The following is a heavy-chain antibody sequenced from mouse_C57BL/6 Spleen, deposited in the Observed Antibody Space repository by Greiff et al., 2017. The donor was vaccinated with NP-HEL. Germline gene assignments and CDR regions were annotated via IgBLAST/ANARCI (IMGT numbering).Heavy chain of an antibody. CDR1: GYTFTDYE. D-gene: IGHD2-1*01. V-gene: IGHV1-15*01. CDR3: TPIYHGNAY. CDR2: IDPETGGT. Sequence: QVQLKQSGAELVRPGASVTLSCKASGYTFTDYEMHWVKQTPVHGLEWIGAIDPETGGTAYNQKFKGKAILTADKSSSTAYMELRSLTSEDSAVYYCTPIYHGNAYWGQGTSVTVSS. J-gene: IGHJ4*01.